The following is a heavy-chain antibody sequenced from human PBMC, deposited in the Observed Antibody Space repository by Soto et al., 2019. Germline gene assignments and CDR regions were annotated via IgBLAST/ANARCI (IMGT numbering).Heavy chain of an antibody. Sequence: GGSLRLSCAASGFTFDDYAMHWVRQAPGKGLEWVSGISWNSGSIGYADSVKGRFTISRDNAKNSLYLQMNSLRAEDTALYYCAKDTRARGYYYYGMDVWGHGTTVTVSS. CDR2: ISWNSGSI. CDR1: GFTFDDYA. CDR3: AKDTRARGYYYYGMDV. V-gene: IGHV3-9*01. J-gene: IGHJ6*02. D-gene: IGHD3-10*01.